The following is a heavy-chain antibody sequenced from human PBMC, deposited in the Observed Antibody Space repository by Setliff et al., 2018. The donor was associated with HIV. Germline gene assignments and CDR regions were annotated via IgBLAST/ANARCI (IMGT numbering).Heavy chain of an antibody. J-gene: IGHJ6*03. D-gene: IGHD3-22*01. Sequence: SETLSLTCTVSGGSVTSGGYYWSWIRQHPGKGLEWIGYIVYSGRTYYNPSLKSRVSISVDASKNQFSLRLSSVTAADTAVYYCARGRSYYDNSGAALYYFYYMDVWGKGTTVTVSS. V-gene: IGHV4-31*03. CDR1: GGSVTSGGYY. CDR2: IVYSGRT. CDR3: ARGRSYYDNSGAALYYFYYMDV.